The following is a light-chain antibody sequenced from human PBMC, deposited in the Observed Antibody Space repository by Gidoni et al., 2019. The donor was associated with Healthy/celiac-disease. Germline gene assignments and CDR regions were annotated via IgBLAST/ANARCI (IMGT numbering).Light chain of an antibody. V-gene: IGKV3-15*01. CDR1: QSVSSN. J-gene: IGKJ2*01. Sequence: EIVMTQSPATLSVSPGERATLSCRASQSVSSNLAWYQQKPGQAPRLLIYGASTRATGFPARFSGSGSGTEFTLTISSLQSEDFAVYYCQQYNNWPSGYTFGQGTKLEIK. CDR3: QQYNNWPSGYT. CDR2: GAS.